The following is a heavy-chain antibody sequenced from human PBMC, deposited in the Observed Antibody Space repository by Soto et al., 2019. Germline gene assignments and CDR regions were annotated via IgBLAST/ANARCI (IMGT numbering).Heavy chain of an antibody. D-gene: IGHD6-6*01. Sequence: PSETMPLTCTVSGGSISSSSYYWARIRQHPGTRLSWSRSIYQSGSTYYNPSLKSRVTISVDTSKNQFSLKVSAVTAADTAVYYGARVRASVPAAPAPYSSSSEVDYWGQGTLVTVSS. CDR3: ARVRASVPAAPAPYSSSSEVDY. CDR2: IYQSGST. V-gene: IGHV4-39*01. CDR1: GGSISSSSYY. J-gene: IGHJ4*02.